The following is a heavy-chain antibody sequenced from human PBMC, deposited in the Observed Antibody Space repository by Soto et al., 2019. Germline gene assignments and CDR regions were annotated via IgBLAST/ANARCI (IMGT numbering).Heavy chain of an antibody. Sequence: EVQLVESGGGVVQPGRSLRLSCAASGFTYAATGMHWVRQAPGKGLEWVSGISQDGGMIGYVDSVKGRFTISRDNAKKPQYLQMNRRRVENTALYYWEKDRSSGWPKCFDYWGQGTLVTVSS. J-gene: IGHJ4*02. CDR3: EKDRSSGWPKCFDY. CDR2: ISQDGGMI. V-gene: IGHV3-9*01. D-gene: IGHD6-19*01. CDR1: GFTYAATG.